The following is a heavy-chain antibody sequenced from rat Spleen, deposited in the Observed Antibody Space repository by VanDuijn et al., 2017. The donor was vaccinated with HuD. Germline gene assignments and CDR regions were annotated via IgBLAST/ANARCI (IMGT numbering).Heavy chain of an antibody. J-gene: IGHJ2*01. CDR3: ARQWDY. Sequence: EVQLVESGGGLVQPGRSLKLSCVASGFTFNNYWMTWIRQAPGKGLEWVASITNTGGSTYYSDFVKGRFTISRDNAKSTLYLQLDSLRSEDTATYYCARQWDYWGQGVMVTVSS. V-gene: IGHV5-31*01. CDR2: ITNTGGST. CDR1: GFTFNNYW.